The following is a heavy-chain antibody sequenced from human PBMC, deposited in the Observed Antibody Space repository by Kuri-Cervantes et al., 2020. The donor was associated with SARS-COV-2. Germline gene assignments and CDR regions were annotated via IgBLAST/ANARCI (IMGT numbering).Heavy chain of an antibody. CDR3: ATEYSYHDAFDI. Sequence: GESLKISCAASGFTVSSNYMSWVRQAPGKGLEWVSVIYSGGSTYYADSVKGRFTISRDNSKNTLYLQMNSLRAEDTAVYYCATEYSYHDAFDIWGQGTMVTVSS. CDR1: GFTVSSNY. J-gene: IGHJ3*02. V-gene: IGHV3-53*05. CDR2: IYSGGST. D-gene: IGHD5-18*01.